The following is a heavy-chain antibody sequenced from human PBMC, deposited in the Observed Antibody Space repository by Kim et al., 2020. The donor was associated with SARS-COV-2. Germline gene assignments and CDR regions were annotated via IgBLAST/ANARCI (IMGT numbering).Heavy chain of an antibody. D-gene: IGHD6-13*01. J-gene: IGHJ5*01. CDR2: T. V-gene: IGHV4-39*01. Sequence: TYYTPSLKGRLTLSAETSKNQFSVKLTAVTAADTAVFYCARQLRGSSWFDSWGQGTLVTVSS. CDR3: ARQLRGSSWFDS.